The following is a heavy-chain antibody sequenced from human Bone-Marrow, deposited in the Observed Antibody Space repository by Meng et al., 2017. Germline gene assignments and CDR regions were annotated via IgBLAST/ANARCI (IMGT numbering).Heavy chain of an antibody. CDR3: ARGIPGIAAAGPEYYYYYGMDV. CDR2: ISYDGSNK. CDR1: GFTFSSYA. J-gene: IGHJ6*02. V-gene: IGHV3-30*01. D-gene: IGHD6-13*01. Sequence: GESLKISCAASGFTFSSYAMHWVRQAPGKGLEWVAVISYDGSNKYYADSVKGRFTISRDNSKNTLYLQMNSLRAEDTAVYYCARGIPGIAAAGPEYYYYYGMDVWGQGNTVNGAS.